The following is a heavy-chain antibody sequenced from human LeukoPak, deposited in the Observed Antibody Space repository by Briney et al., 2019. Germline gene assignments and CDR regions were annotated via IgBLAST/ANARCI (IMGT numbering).Heavy chain of an antibody. Sequence: ASVKVSCKASGYTFTSYDINWVRQAPGQGLEWMGWINPNSGGTNYAQKFQGRVTMTRDTSISTAYMELSRLRSDDTAVYYCAREEEERFGELLFYYYGMDVWGQGTTVTVSS. J-gene: IGHJ6*02. V-gene: IGHV1-2*02. CDR3: AREEEERFGELLFYYYGMDV. CDR2: INPNSGGT. CDR1: GYTFTSYD. D-gene: IGHD3-10*01.